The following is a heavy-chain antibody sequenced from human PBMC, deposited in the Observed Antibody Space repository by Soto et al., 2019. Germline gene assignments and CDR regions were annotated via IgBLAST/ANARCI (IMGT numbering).Heavy chain of an antibody. CDR2: ISYDGSNK. CDR3: AKDRTEVKWLRLREYYFDY. CDR1: GFTFSSYG. J-gene: IGHJ4*02. D-gene: IGHD5-12*01. Sequence: QVQLVESGGGVVQPGRSLRLSCAASGFTFSSYGMHWVRQAPGKGLEWVAVISYDGSNKYYADSVKGRFTISRDNSKNTLYLQMNRLRAEDTAVYYCAKDRTEVKWLRLREYYFDYWGQGTMVTVSS. V-gene: IGHV3-30*18.